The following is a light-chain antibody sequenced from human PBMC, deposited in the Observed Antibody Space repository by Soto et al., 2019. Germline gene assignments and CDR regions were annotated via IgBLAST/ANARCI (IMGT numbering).Light chain of an antibody. CDR1: QSVSSSY. V-gene: IGKV3-20*01. J-gene: IGKJ1*01. CDR2: GAS. CDR3: QQYGSSPRT. Sequence: EIVLTQSPPTLSLSPGERATLSCRAIQSVSSSYLAWYQQKPGQAPRLLIYGASSRATGIPDRFSGSGSGTDFTLTISRLEPEDFAVYYCQQYGSSPRTFGQGTKVDIK.